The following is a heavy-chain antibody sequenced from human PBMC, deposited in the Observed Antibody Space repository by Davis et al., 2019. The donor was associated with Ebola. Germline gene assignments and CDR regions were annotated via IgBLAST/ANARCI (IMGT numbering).Heavy chain of an antibody. CDR2: INPNSGGT. D-gene: IGHD3-10*01. CDR3: ARERGTYYYGTRGWFDP. CDR1: GYTFTGYY. V-gene: IGHV1-2*02. Sequence: ASVKVSCKASGYTFTGYYMHWVRQAPGQGLEWMGWINPNSGGTNYAQKFQGRVTMTRDTSISTAYMELSRLRSDDTAVYYCARERGTYYYGTRGWFDPWGQGTLVTVSS. J-gene: IGHJ5*02.